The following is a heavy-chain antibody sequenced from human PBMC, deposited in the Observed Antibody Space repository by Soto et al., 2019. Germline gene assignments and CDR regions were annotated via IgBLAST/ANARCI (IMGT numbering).Heavy chain of an antibody. Sequence: SETLSLTCTVSGGSISSDYWSWIRQPPGKGLEWIGYIYYSGSTHYNPSLKSRVTISVDRSKNQFSLKLSSVTAADTAVYYCARHGLGLDYWGQGTLVTVSS. CDR2: IYYSGST. J-gene: IGHJ4*02. CDR1: GGSISSDY. CDR3: ARHGLGLDY. D-gene: IGHD1-26*01. V-gene: IGHV4-59*08.